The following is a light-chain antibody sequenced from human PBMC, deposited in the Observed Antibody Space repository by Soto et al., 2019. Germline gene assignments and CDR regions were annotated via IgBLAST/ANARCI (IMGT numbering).Light chain of an antibody. CDR2: DDS. J-gene: IGLJ7*01. CDR3: QVWDTSSDHVV. CDR1: NIGNKN. Sequence: SSELTQPPSVSAAPGQTATITCGGNNIGNKNVYWYQQKPGQAPLLVIYDDSDRPSGIPERFSGSNSANTASLTIRGVGVGDEADYFCQVWDTSSDHVVFGGGTQLTVL. V-gene: IGLV3-21*02.